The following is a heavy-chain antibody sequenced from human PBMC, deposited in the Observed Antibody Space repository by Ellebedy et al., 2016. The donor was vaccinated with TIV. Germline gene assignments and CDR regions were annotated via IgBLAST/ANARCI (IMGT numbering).Heavy chain of an antibody. V-gene: IGHV3-48*03. Sequence: GESLKISCAASGFTFSSYEMNWVRQAPGKGLEWASHISSSGSNTYYADSVKGRFTISRDNSKNTLYLQMSSLRAEDTAAYYCAKDKYDSGWYGWFDPWGQGTLVTVSS. D-gene: IGHD6-19*01. CDR1: GFTFSSYE. CDR3: AKDKYDSGWYGWFDP. J-gene: IGHJ5*02. CDR2: ISSSGSNT.